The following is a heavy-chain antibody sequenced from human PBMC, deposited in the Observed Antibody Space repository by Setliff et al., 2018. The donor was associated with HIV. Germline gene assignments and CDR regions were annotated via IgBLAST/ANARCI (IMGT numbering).Heavy chain of an antibody. CDR2: ISGSGGHT. Sequence: LRLSCAVSGFAFSNYAMNWVRQAPGKGLEWVSGISGSGGHTYYAESVKGRFTISRDKSKNTLYLQMNSLRAEDTAVYYCTQSQHLQYQMAAFDIWGQGTKVTVSS. CDR3: TQSQHLQYQMAAFDI. CDR1: GFAFSNYA. V-gene: IGHV3-23*01. J-gene: IGHJ3*02. D-gene: IGHD1-1*01.